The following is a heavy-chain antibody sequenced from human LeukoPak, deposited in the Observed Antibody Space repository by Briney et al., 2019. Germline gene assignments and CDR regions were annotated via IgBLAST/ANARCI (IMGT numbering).Heavy chain of an antibody. D-gene: IGHD2-15*01. J-gene: IGHJ4*02. CDR2: ISSSSSYI. V-gene: IGHV3-21*01. Sequence: GGSLRLSCAASGFTFSSYSMNWVRQAPGKGLEWVSSISSSSSYIYYADSVKGRFTISRDNAKNSLYLQMNSLRAEDTAVYYCARDGSDCSGGSCYHLVFDYWSQGTLVTVSS. CDR3: ARDGSDCSGGSCYHLVFDY. CDR1: GFTFSSYS.